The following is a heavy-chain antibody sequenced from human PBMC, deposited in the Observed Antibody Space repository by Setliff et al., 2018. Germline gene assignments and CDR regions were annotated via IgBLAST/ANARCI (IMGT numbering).Heavy chain of an antibody. Sequence: GASVKVSCKASGYTFTGYYMHWVRQAPGQGLEWMGWINPNSGDTHSAQKFQGRVTMTRDTSINTAYMELSSLTSDDTAFYYCVRSGKFGMRFWFDQWGLGTLVTVSS. CDR2: INPNSGDT. V-gene: IGHV1-2*02. D-gene: IGHD1-26*01. CDR3: VRSGKFGMRFWFDQ. CDR1: GYTFTGYY. J-gene: IGHJ5*02.